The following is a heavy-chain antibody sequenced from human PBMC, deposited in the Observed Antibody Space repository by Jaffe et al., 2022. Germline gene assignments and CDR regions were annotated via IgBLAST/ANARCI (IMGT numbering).Heavy chain of an antibody. Sequence: QVQLVQSGAEVKKPGASVKVSCKASGYTFTSYYMHWVRQAPGQGLEWMGIINPSGGSTSYAQKFQGRVTMTRDTSTSTVYMELSSLRSEDTAVYYCARKYGSGSYYNFLNYMDVWGKGTTVTVSS. CDR3: ARKYGSGSYYNFLNYMDV. D-gene: IGHD3-10*01. J-gene: IGHJ6*03. V-gene: IGHV1-46*03. CDR1: GYTFTSYY. CDR2: INPSGGST.